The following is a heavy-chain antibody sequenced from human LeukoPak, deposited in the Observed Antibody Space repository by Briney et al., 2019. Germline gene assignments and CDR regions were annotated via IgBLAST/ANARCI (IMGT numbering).Heavy chain of an antibody. V-gene: IGHV5-51*01. CDR1: GYSFTRYW. CDR3: ARLEGSGSSFFDY. Sequence: GASLQISYKGSGYSFTRYWIGWVRPMPGKGLEWRGIIYPAASATRSSPSFRGHVTISADKSISTAYLQWSSLKASDTAMYYCARLEGSGSSFFDYWGQGTLVTVSS. CDR2: IYPAASAT. D-gene: IGHD3-10*01. J-gene: IGHJ4*02.